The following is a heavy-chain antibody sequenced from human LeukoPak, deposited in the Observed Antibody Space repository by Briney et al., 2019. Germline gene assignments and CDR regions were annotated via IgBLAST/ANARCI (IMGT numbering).Heavy chain of an antibody. D-gene: IGHD3-22*01. Sequence: ASVKVSCKASGYTFTSYDINWVRQATGQGLEWMGWMNPNSGKTGYAQKFQGRVTMTRNTSISTAYMELSSLRSEDTAVYYCARTYYDSSGYYLGLGYWGQGALVTVSS. V-gene: IGHV1-8*01. CDR3: ARTYYDSSGYYLGLGY. CDR2: MNPNSGKT. J-gene: IGHJ4*02. CDR1: GYTFTSYD.